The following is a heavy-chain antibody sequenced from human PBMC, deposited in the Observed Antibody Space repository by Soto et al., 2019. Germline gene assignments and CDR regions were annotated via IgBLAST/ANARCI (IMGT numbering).Heavy chain of an antibody. CDR1: GGSVNNADYF. Sequence: QVRLEESGPGLVKPSETLSLICRVSGGSVNNADYFWSWIRHHPEHGLEWIGYIYYSGSTRYNPSFKTRATLSIDTSKNQFSLGLNSVTVADTSVYFCARDADYGGSRGGMDVWGRGTTVTVSS. CDR2: IYYSGST. V-gene: IGHV4-31*03. D-gene: IGHD4-17*01. CDR3: ARDADYGGSRGGMDV. J-gene: IGHJ6*02.